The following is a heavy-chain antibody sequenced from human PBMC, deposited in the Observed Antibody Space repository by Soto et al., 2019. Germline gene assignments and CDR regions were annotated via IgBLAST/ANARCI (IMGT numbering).Heavy chain of an antibody. CDR2: IYSSGST. CDR1: GGAITSYY. Sequence: QVQLQESGPGLVKPSETLSLTCTVSGGAITSYYWTWIRQPAGKGLEWIGRIYSSGSTKYNPSLQSRISMSLDTSKNQFSLTLASVTAADTAVYYCARGQRFSDWFDPWGQGTLVTVSS. CDR3: ARGQRFSDWFDP. V-gene: IGHV4-4*07. D-gene: IGHD3-3*01. J-gene: IGHJ5*02.